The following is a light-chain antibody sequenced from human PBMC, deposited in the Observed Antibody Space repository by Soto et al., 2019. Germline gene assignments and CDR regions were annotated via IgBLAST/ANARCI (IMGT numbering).Light chain of an antibody. Sequence: QSVLTQSPSASASLGASVKLTCTLSSGHSTYAIAWHQQQPEKGHRYLMNLYSDGSHKKGDGVPDRFSGSSSGAERYLTISSLQSEDDADYYCQTWGTGLQVFGGGTKLTVL. J-gene: IGLJ2*01. CDR1: SGHSTYA. CDR2: LYSDGSH. CDR3: QTWGTGLQV. V-gene: IGLV4-69*01.